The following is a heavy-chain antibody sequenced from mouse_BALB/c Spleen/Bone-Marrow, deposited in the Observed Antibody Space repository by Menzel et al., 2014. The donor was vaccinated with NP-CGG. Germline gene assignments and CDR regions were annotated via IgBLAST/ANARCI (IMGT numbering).Heavy chain of an antibody. V-gene: IGHV1-87*01. CDR2: IYPGDGDT. CDR3: ARGDPFDY. Sequence: VQGVESGAELARPGASVKLSCKASGYTFTSYWMQWVKQRPGQGLEWIGAIYPGDGDTRYTQKFKGKATLTADKSSSTACMQLSSLASEDSAVYYCARGDPFDYWGQGTTLTVSS. J-gene: IGHJ2*01. CDR1: GYTFTSYW.